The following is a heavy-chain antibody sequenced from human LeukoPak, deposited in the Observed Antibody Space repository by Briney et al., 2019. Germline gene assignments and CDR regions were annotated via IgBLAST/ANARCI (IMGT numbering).Heavy chain of an antibody. CDR2: ISSSSSTI. Sequence: GSLRLSCAASGFTFSSYSMNWVRQAPGKGLEWVSYISSSSSTIYYADSVKGRFTISRDNAKNSLYLQMNSLRAEDTAVYYCARGGDTAMAYYYYYGMDVWGQGTTVTVSS. CDR3: ARGGDTAMAYYYYYGMDV. J-gene: IGHJ6*02. CDR1: GFTFSSYS. V-gene: IGHV3-48*04. D-gene: IGHD5-18*01.